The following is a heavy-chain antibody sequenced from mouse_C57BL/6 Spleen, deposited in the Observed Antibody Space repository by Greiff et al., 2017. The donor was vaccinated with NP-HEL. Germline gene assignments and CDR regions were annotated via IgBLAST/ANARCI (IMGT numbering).Heavy chain of an antibody. V-gene: IGHV1-69*01. CDR3: ARGYARDYAMDY. D-gene: IGHD2-2*01. CDR2: IDPSDSYT. CDR1: GYTFTSYW. J-gene: IGHJ4*01. Sequence: QVQLQQPGAELVMPGASVKLSCKASGYTFTSYWMHWVKQRPGQGLEWIGEIDPSDSYTNYNQKFKGKSTLTVDKSSSTAYMQRSSLTSEDSAVYYWARGYARDYAMDYWGQGTSVTVSS.